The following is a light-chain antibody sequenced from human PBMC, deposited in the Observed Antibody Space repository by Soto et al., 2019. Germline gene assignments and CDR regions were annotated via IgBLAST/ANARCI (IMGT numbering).Light chain of an antibody. CDR1: QSISSY. CDR2: AAS. J-gene: IGKJ1*01. Sequence: DIQMTQSPSSLSASVGDRFTITWRASQSISSYLNWYQQKPGKAPKLLIYAASSLQSGVPSRFSGSGSGTDFTLTISSLQSEDFATYYCQQHYITPWTFGQGTKVDIK. V-gene: IGKV1-39*01. CDR3: QQHYITPWT.